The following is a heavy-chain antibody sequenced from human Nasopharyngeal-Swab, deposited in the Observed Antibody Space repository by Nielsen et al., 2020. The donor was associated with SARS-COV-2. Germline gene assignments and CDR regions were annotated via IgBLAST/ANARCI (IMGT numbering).Heavy chain of an antibody. V-gene: IGHV1-18*01. CDR1: GYTFTSYG. CDR3: ARAGKIQLWFNSLYYFDY. J-gene: IGHJ4*02. D-gene: IGHD5-18*01. CDR2: ISAYNGNT. Sequence: ASVKVSCKASGYTFTSYGISWVRQAPGQGLEWMGWISAYNGNTNYAQKFQARVTMTRNTSISTAYMELSSLRSEDTAVYYCARAGKIQLWFNSLYYFDYWGQGTLVTVSS.